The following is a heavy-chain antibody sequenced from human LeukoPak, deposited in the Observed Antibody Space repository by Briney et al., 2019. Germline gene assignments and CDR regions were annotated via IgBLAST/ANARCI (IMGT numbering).Heavy chain of an antibody. V-gene: IGHV3-66*02. CDR3: ARLGGKQLVRYYQYYMDV. CDR1: GFTVSSNY. Sequence: GGSLRLSCAASGFTVSSNYMSWVRQAPGKGLEGVSVIYSYGSTYYADSVRGRFTISRDNSKNTLYLQMNSLRVEDTAVYYCARLGGKQLVRYYQYYMDVWGKGTTVTVSS. D-gene: IGHD6-6*01. J-gene: IGHJ6*03. CDR2: IYSYGST.